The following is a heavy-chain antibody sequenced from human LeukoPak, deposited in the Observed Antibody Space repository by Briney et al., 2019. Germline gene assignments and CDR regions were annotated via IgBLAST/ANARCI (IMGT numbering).Heavy chain of an antibody. CDR3: ATFGDDYVWHAFDI. CDR2: FDPEDGET. CDR1: GYTLTELS. Sequence: ASVKVSCKVSGYTLTELSMHWVRQAPGKGLEWMGGFDPEDGETIYAQKFQGRVTMTEDTSTDTAYMELSSLRSEDTAVYYCATFGDDYVWHAFDIWGQGTMVTVSS. J-gene: IGHJ3*02. D-gene: IGHD3-16*01. V-gene: IGHV1-24*01.